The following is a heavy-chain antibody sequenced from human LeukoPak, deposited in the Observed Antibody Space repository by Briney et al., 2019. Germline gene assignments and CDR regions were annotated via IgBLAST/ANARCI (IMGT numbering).Heavy chain of an antibody. D-gene: IGHD6-19*01. V-gene: IGHV4-34*01. CDR3: ARLGGYSSGWYVGY. J-gene: IGHJ4*02. CDR2: INHSGST. CDR1: GGSFSGYY. Sequence: SETLSLTCAVYGGSFSGYYWSWIRQPPGKGLEWSGEINHSGSTNYNPSLKSRVTISVDKSKNQFSLKLSSVTAADTAVYYCARLGGYSSGWYVGYWGQGTLVTVSS.